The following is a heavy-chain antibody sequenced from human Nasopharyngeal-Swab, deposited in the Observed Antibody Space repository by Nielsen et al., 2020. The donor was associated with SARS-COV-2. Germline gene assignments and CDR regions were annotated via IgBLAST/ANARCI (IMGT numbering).Heavy chain of an antibody. CDR1: GFTFSSYA. CDR2: ISYDGSNK. D-gene: IGHD2-15*01. CDR3: ARELLDSMDV. J-gene: IGHJ6*02. V-gene: IGHV3-30*04. Sequence: GESLKISCAASGFTFSSYAMHWVRQAPGKGLEWVAVISYDGSNKYYADSVKGRFTISRDNSKNTLYLQMNSLRAEDTAVYYCARELLDSMDVWGQGTTVTVSS.